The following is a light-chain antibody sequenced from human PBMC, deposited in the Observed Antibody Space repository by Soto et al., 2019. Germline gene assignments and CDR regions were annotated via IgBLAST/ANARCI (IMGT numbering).Light chain of an antibody. Sequence: EIALTQSPGTLSLSPGERATLSCRASQSVSSSYLAWYQQKPGQAPRLLIYGASSRATGIPDRFSGSGSGAYFLLPISRLEPEDYAVYYCQQYGSSSWTFGQGTKVDIK. CDR3: QQYGSSSWT. CDR1: QSVSSSY. V-gene: IGKV3-20*01. J-gene: IGKJ1*01. CDR2: GAS.